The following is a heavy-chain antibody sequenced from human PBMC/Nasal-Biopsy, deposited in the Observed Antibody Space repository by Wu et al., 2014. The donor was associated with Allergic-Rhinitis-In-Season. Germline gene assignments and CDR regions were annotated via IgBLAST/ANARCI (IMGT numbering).Heavy chain of an antibody. CDR1: GDSVSSDVAA. CDR3: AKEWDARITVAATFDY. J-gene: IGHJ4*02. D-gene: IGHD6-19*01. V-gene: IGHV6-1*01. CDR2: TYFRSEWHY. Sequence: AISGDSVSSDVAAWNWIRQSPSRGLEWLGRTYFRSEWHYDYEESVKGRITINADSSKNIFSLRLNSVTPDGQRLVYYCAKEWDARITVAATFDYWGQGTQVTVSS.